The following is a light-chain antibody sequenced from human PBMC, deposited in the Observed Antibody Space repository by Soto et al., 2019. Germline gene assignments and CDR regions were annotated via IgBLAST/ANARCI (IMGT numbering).Light chain of an antibody. Sequence: EIVLTQSPGTLSLSPGERATLSCMASQTLTTRFLAWYQQKPGQAPRLLIYGASSRATGIPDRFSGSGSGTDNPLTLSSLEPEDFAVYSCQQYADLRDTFGQGTTLEIK. CDR2: GAS. V-gene: IGKV3-20*01. J-gene: IGKJ2*01. CDR3: QQYADLRDT. CDR1: QTLTTRF.